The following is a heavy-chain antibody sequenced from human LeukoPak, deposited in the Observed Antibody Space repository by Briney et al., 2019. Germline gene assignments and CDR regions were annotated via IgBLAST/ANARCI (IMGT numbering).Heavy chain of an antibody. CDR3: ARDGSGSYYVRYYFDY. CDR2: IKQDGSEK. Sequence: PGGSLRLSCAASGFTFSSYWMSWVRQAPGKGLEWVANIKQDGSEKYYVDSVKGRFTISRDNAKNSLYLQMNSLRAEDTAVYYCARDGSGSYYVRYYFDYWGQGTLVTVSP. D-gene: IGHD3-10*01. J-gene: IGHJ4*02. V-gene: IGHV3-7*01. CDR1: GFTFSSYW.